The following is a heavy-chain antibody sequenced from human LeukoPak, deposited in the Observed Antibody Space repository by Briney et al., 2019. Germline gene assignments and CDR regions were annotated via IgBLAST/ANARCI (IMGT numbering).Heavy chain of an antibody. V-gene: IGHV3-21*01. CDR3: ASASLRYFDWLSPDYYYYMDV. Sequence: GGSLRLSCAASGFTFSSYSMNWVRQAPGKGLEWVSSISSSSSYIYYADSVKGRFTISRDNAKNSLYLQMNSLRAEDTAVYYCASASLRYFDWLSPDYYYYMDVWGKGTTVTISS. J-gene: IGHJ6*03. CDR1: GFTFSSYS. CDR2: ISSSSSYI. D-gene: IGHD3-9*01.